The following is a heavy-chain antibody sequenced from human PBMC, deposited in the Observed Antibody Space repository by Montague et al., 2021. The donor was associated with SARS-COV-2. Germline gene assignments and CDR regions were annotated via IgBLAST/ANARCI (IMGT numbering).Heavy chain of an antibody. CDR1: GFIFKDYW. CDR2: INGVGSAT. V-gene: IGHV3-74*01. Sequence: SLRLSCAASGFIFKDYWMHWVRQVPGKGLVWVSRINGVGSATTYADFVKGRFTISRDNAESTLYLQMDSLRAEDTAVYYCARDFAHRGDWGQGTLVTVSS. J-gene: IGHJ4*02. D-gene: IGHD3-10*01. CDR3: ARDFAHRGD.